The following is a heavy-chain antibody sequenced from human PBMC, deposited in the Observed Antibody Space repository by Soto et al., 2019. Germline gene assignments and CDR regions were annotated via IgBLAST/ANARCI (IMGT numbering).Heavy chain of an antibody. Sequence: QVQLVESGGGVVQPGRSLRLSCAASGFTFSSYGMHWVRQAPGKGLEWVAVIWYDGSNKYYADSVKGRFTISRDNYKNTLYLQMNSLRAEDTAVYYCARGRIVVYYFDYWGQGTLVTVSS. J-gene: IGHJ4*02. V-gene: IGHV3-33*01. CDR2: IWYDGSNK. CDR1: GFTFSSYG. CDR3: ARGRIVVYYFDY. D-gene: IGHD2-15*01.